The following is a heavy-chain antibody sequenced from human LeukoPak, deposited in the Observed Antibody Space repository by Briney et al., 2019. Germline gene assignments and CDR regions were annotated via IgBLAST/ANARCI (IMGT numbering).Heavy chain of an antibody. D-gene: IGHD3-10*01. V-gene: IGHV3-21*01. CDR2: ISSSSSYI. Sequence: GGSLRLSCAASGFTFSSYSMNWVRQAPGKGLEWVSSISSSSSYIYYADSVKGRFTISRDNAKNSLYLQMNSLRAEDTAVYYCAKDAITMVRGVIRGGYFDYWGQGTLVTVSS. CDR3: AKDAITMVRGVIRGGYFDY. J-gene: IGHJ4*02. CDR1: GFTFSSYS.